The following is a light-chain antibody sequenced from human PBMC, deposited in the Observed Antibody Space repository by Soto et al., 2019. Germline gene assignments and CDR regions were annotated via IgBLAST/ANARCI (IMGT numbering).Light chain of an antibody. V-gene: IGLV2-23*01. CDR3: CSYAGSGNVI. J-gene: IGLJ2*01. CDR2: EGI. CDR1: SSDVGSHYL. Sequence: QPVLTQPASVSGSPGQSMTISCTGTSSDVGSHYLVSWYQQHPGKAPKLMIYEGIKRPSGVSNRFSGSKSGNSASLTISGLQAEDEADYYCCSYAGSGNVIFGGGTKLTVL.